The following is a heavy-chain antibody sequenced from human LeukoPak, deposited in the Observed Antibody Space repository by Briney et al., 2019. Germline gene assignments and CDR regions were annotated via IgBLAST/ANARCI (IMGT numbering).Heavy chain of an antibody. CDR2: VKQDGSEK. CDR3: ARDRYSVVVPAAGAFDI. CDR1: GFTFSTYW. Sequence: PGGSLRLSCAASGFTFSTYWMSWVRQAPGKGLEWVANVKQDGSEKYYVDSVKGRFTISRDNAKNSLYLLMNSLRAEDTAVYYCARDRYSVVVPAAGAFDIWGQGTMVTVSS. J-gene: IGHJ3*02. D-gene: IGHD2-2*01. V-gene: IGHV3-7*01.